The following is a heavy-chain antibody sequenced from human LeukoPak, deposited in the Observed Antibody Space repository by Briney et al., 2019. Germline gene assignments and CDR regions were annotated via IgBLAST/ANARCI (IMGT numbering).Heavy chain of an antibody. D-gene: IGHD5-24*01. CDR1: GGTFSSYA. Sequence: GASVKVSCKASGGTFSSYAISWVRQVPGQGLEWMGRIIPIFGTANYAQKFQGRVTITTDESTSTAYMELSSLRSEDTAVYYCASDRDGSDSYYFDYWGQGTLVTVSS. CDR3: ASDRDGSDSYYFDY. J-gene: IGHJ4*02. V-gene: IGHV1-69*05. CDR2: IIPIFGTA.